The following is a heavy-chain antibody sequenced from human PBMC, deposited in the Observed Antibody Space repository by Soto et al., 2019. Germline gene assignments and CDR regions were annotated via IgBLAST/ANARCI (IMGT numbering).Heavy chain of an antibody. CDR3: SSGRDGYNYYFDY. CDR2: ITPILGTA. J-gene: IGHJ4*02. CDR1: GGTFSSYA. V-gene: IGHV1-69*10. D-gene: IGHD5-12*01. Sequence: PSWKVSCKASGGTFSSYAISWVRQAPGQGIERMGGITPILGTANYAQTFQSRVTITADKSTSTANMELSSLRSEDTAVYYCSSGRDGYNYYFDYWGQGTLVTVS.